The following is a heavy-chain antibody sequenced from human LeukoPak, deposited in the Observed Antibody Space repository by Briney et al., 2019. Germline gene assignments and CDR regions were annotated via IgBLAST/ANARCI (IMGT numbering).Heavy chain of an antibody. J-gene: IGHJ4*02. Sequence: GGSLRLSCAASGFTFSSYAMSWVRQAPGKGREWVSAISGSGGSTYYADSVKGRFTISRDNSKNTLYLQMNSLRAEDTAVYYCAKVLRSSWYRAFDYWGQGTLVTVSS. CDR3: AKVLRSSWYRAFDY. V-gene: IGHV3-23*01. CDR2: ISGSGGST. CDR1: GFTFSSYA. D-gene: IGHD6-13*01.